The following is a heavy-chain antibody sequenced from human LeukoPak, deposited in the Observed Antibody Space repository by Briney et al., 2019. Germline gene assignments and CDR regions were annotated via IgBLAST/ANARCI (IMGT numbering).Heavy chain of an antibody. J-gene: IGHJ4*02. CDR2: INPSGGST. CDR1: GYTFTSYY. V-gene: IGHV1-46*01. CDR3: ARSFLEYQLQDY. Sequence: ASVKVSCKASGYTFTSYYMHWVRQAPGQGLEWMGIINPSGGSTSYAQKFQGRVTMTRDTSTSIVYMELSSLRSEDTAVYYCARSFLEYQLQDYWGQGTLVTVSS. D-gene: IGHD2-2*01.